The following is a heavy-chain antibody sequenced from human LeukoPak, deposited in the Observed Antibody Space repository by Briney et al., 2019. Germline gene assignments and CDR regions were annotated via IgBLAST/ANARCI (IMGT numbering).Heavy chain of an antibody. Sequence: SVKVSCKASGGTFSSYAISWVRQAPGQGLEWMGGIIPIFGTANYAQKFQGRVTITADKSTSIAYMELSSLRSEDTAVYYCARVSMVRGVESDAFDIWGQGTMVTVSS. CDR1: GGTFSSYA. J-gene: IGHJ3*02. D-gene: IGHD3-10*01. CDR3: ARVSMVRGVESDAFDI. CDR2: IIPIFGTA. V-gene: IGHV1-69*06.